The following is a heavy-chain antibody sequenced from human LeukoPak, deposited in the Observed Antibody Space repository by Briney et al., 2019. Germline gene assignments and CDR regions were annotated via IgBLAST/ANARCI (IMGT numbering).Heavy chain of an antibody. D-gene: IGHD2-8*02. V-gene: IGHV3-53*05. CDR3: AKEGQPFTDYYYYMDV. J-gene: IGHJ6*03. CDR1: GFTVNSNY. CDR2: IYTGDIA. Sequence: GGSLRLSCAASGFTVNSNYMSWVRQAPVKGLEWVSVIYTGDIAYYADSVKGRLTISRDNSKNTLYLQMDSLRAEDTAVYYCAKEGQPFTDYYYYMDVWGKGTTVTVSS.